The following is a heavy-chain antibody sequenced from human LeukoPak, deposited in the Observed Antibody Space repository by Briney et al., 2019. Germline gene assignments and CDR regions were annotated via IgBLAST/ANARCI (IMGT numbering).Heavy chain of an antibody. Sequence: PSETLSLTCAVYGGSFSGYYWSWIRQPPGKGLEWIGSGFYSGSAYYNPSLKSRVTISVDTSKNQFSLNLSSVTAADTAVYYCARLRGAMTPVTSDFDYWGQGTLVTVSS. J-gene: IGHJ4*02. CDR3: ARLRGAMTPVTSDFDY. D-gene: IGHD4-17*01. CDR1: GGSFSGYY. CDR2: GFYSGSA. V-gene: IGHV4-34*12.